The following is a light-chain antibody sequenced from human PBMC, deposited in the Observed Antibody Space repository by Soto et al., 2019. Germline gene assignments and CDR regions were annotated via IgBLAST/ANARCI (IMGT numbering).Light chain of an antibody. J-gene: IGLJ3*02. CDR3: SSYTTSRSWV. V-gene: IGLV2-14*01. CDR2: EVS. CDR1: SSDVGGYNY. Sequence: QSALTQPASVSGSPGQSITISCTGTSSDVGGYNYVSWFQQHPGKAPKVMIFEVSNRPSGVSNRFSGSKSGNTASLTISGLQAEDEGEYYCSSYTTSRSWVFGGGTKVTVL.